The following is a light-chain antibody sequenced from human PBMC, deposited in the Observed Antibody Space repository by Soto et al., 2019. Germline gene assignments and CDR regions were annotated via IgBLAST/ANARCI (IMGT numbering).Light chain of an antibody. Sequence: DIQMTQSPSTLSASVGDRVTITCRASQSISSWLAWYQQKPGKAPKLLIYDASSLESGVPSRFSGSGSGTEFTLTISNLRPDDFATYYCQQYNTYSGTFGQGTKVEIK. J-gene: IGKJ1*01. CDR3: QQYNTYSGT. CDR2: DAS. V-gene: IGKV1-5*01. CDR1: QSISSW.